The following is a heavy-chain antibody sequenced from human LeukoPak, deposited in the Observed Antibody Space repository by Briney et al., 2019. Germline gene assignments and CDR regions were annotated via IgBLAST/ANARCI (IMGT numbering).Heavy chain of an antibody. Sequence: TTSETLSLTCNVSGGSISSYYWSWIRQPPGKGPEWIGYIYYSGSIKYNPSLKSRVTISVDTSKNLFSLKLSSVTAADTAVYYCARRRRLDYYYGMDVWGQGTTVTVSS. CDR1: GGSISSYY. V-gene: IGHV4-59*08. CDR3: ARRRRLDYYYGMDV. D-gene: IGHD5-24*01. J-gene: IGHJ6*02. CDR2: IYYSGSI.